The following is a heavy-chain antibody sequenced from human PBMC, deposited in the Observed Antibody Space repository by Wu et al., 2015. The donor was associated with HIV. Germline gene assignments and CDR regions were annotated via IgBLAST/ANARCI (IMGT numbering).Heavy chain of an antibody. Sequence: QVQLVQSGAEVKKPGSSVKVSCKASGGTFSSYAISWVRQAPGQGLEWMGRIIPIFGTANYAQKFQGRVTITADESTSTAYMELSSLRSEDTAVYYCARANIVVVPAAPGALMSFDIVGPRDNGHRLF. CDR2: IIPIFGTA. CDR3: ARANIVVVPAAPGALMSFDI. CDR1: GGTFSSYA. J-gene: IGHJ3*02. D-gene: IGHD2-2*01. V-gene: IGHV1-69*13.